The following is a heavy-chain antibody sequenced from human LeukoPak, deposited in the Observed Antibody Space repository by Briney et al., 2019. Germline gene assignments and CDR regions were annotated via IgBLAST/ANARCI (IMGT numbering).Heavy chain of an antibody. V-gene: IGHV3-11*01. D-gene: IGHD3-22*01. CDR3: ASSAPIVVDYNWFDP. CDR1: GFTFSDYY. Sequence: GGSLRLSCAASGFTFSDYYMSWIRQAPGKGWGWVSYISSSGSTIYYADSVKGRFTISRDNAKNSLYLQMNSLRAEDTAVYYCASSAPIVVDYNWFDPWGQGTLVTVSS. CDR2: ISSSGSTI. J-gene: IGHJ5*02.